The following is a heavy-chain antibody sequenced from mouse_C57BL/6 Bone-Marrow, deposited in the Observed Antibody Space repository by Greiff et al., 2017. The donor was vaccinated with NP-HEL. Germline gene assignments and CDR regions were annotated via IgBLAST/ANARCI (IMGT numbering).Heavy chain of an antibody. CDR3: TLIWYYKSFAY. CDR2: IDPENGDT. Sequence: VQLQQSGAELVRPGASVKLSCTASGFNIKDDYMHWVKQRPEQGLEWIGWIDPENGDTEYASKFQGKATITADTSSNTAYLQLSSLTSEDTAVYYCTLIWYYKSFAYWGQGTLVTVSA. J-gene: IGHJ3*01. CDR1: GFNIKDDY. D-gene: IGHD2-12*01. V-gene: IGHV14-4*01.